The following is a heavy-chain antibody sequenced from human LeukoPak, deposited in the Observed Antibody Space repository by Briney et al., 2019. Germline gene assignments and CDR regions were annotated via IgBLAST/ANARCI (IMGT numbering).Heavy chain of an antibody. J-gene: IGHJ4*02. V-gene: IGHV4-61*01. CDR3: ATSHSGSYPMAY. D-gene: IGHD1-26*01. CDR1: GGSVSSGSYY. Sequence: PSETLSLTCTVSGGSVSSGSYYWSWIRQPPGKGLEWIGYIYYSGSTNYNPSLKSRVTTSVDTSKNQFSLKLSSVTAADTAVYYCATSHSGSYPMAYWGQGTLVTVSS. CDR2: IYYSGST.